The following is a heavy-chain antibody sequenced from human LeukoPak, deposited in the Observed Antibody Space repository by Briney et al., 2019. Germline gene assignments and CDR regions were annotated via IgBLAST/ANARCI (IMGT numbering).Heavy chain of an antibody. V-gene: IGHV4-30-2*01. Sequence: SGTLSLTCAVSGGSISSGGYSWSWIRQPPGKGLEWIGYIYHSGSTYYNPSLKSRVTISVDRSKNQFSLKLSSVTAADTAVYYCASSYYYDSSGYYFDYWGQGTLVTVSS. J-gene: IGHJ4*02. CDR1: GGSISSGGYS. CDR2: IYHSGST. D-gene: IGHD3-22*01. CDR3: ASSYYYDSSGYYFDY.